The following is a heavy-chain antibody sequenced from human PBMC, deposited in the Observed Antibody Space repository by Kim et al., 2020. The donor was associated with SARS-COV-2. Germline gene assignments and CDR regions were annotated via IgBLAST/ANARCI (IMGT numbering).Heavy chain of an antibody. Sequence: GGSLRLSCAVSGFTFSSYSMNWVRQAPGKGLEWVSYISSSSTIYYADSVKGRFTISRDNAKNSLFLQMNSLRDEDTAVYYCAREGGSGRHYNAPDYWGQG. J-gene: IGHJ4*02. CDR1: GFTFSSYS. CDR2: ISSSSTI. CDR3: AREGGSGRHYNAPDY. V-gene: IGHV3-48*02. D-gene: IGHD3-10*01.